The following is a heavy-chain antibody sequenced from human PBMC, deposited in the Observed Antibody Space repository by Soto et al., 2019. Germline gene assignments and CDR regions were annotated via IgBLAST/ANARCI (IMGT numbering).Heavy chain of an antibody. Sequence: GGSLRLSCAASGFTFSSYAMRWVRQAPVKGLEWVSAISGSGGSTYYADSVKGRFTIPRDNSKNTLYLQMNSLRAEDTAVYYCARRGSGSYHDYWGQGTLVTVSS. CDR2: ISGSGGST. D-gene: IGHD1-26*01. V-gene: IGHV3-23*01. CDR1: GFTFSSYA. CDR3: ARRGSGSYHDY. J-gene: IGHJ4*02.